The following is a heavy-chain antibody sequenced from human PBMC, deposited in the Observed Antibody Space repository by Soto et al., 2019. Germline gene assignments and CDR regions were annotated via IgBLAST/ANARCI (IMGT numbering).Heavy chain of an antibody. J-gene: IGHJ3*01. Sequence: VQLVVSGGGLVKPGGSLRISCAASGFTFSDYYISWIRQAPGKGLEWVSALYDVDGSFYADSVTGRFTTSSDSSKTTVYLQMNDLRPDDTAVYYCATWHEREHAFDVWGQGTTVTISS. CDR3: ATWHEREHAFDV. V-gene: IGHV3-66*01. D-gene: IGHD1-1*01. CDR1: GFTFSDYY. CDR2: LYDVDGS.